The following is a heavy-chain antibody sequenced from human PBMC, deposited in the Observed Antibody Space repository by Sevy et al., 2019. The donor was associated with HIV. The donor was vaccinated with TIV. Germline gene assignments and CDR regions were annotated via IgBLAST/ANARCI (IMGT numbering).Heavy chain of an antibody. J-gene: IGHJ5*02. CDR3: ARGGETPRGFDP. D-gene: IGHD3-16*01. CDR1: GGSISSVNW. CDR2: IYHIGST. V-gene: IGHV4-4*02. Sequence: SETLSLTCAVSGGSISSVNWWHWVRQPPGKGLEWIGEIYHIGSTNYNPSLKSRVTISVDNSKNQFSLKLSSVTAADTAVYYCARGGETPRGFDPWGQGSLVTVSS.